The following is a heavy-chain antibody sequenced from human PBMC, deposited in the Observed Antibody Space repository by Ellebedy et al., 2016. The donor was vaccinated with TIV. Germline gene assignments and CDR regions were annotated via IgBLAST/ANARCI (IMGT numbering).Heavy chain of an antibody. V-gene: IGHV3-23*01. CDR3: ARDPVGVGPAFDV. CDR1: GISLRSYA. CDR2: IGGTGGTT. J-gene: IGHJ3*01. Sequence: PGGSLRLSCAASGISLRSYAMSWVRQAPGKGLEWVSTIGGTGGTTYYRESVKGRFTIARDNSKNTLYLQMNSLSAEDTAIYFCARDPVGVGPAFDVWGQGTMVTVSS. D-gene: IGHD4-23*01.